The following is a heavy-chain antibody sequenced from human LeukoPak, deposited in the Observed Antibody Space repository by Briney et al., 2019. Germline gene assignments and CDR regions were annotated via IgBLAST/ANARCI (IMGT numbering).Heavy chain of an antibody. D-gene: IGHD6-13*01. CDR2: TYYRSKWYN. CDR1: GDSVSSNSAA. V-gene: IGHV6-1*01. J-gene: IGHJ4*02. Sequence: QTLSLTCAISGDSVSSNSAAWNWIRQSPSRGLEWLGRTYYRSKWYNDYAVSVKSRITINPDTSKNQFSLQLNSVTPEDTAAYYCARAFFVGAAGTFDYWDQGTLVTVSS. CDR3: ARAFFVGAAGTFDY.